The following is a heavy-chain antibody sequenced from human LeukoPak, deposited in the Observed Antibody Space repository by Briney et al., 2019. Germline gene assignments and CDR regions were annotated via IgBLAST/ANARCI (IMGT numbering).Heavy chain of an antibody. V-gene: IGHV3-7*01. CDR2: IKQDGSEK. Sequence: WGSLRLSCAASGFTFSSYWMVWVRQAPGKGLEWVASIKQDGSEKYYVDSMKGRFTISRDNAKNSLYLQMNSLRVEDTAVYYCARMPRGPDVWGKGTTVTVSS. CDR1: GFTFSSYW. D-gene: IGHD2-2*01. J-gene: IGHJ6*04. CDR3: ARMPRGPDV.